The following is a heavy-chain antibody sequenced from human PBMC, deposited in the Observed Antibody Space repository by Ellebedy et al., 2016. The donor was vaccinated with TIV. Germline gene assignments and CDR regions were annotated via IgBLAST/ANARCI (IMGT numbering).Heavy chain of an antibody. CDR2: ISSSSSTI. Sequence: PGGSLRLSCAASGFTFSSYSMNWVRQAPGKGLEWVSYISSSSSTIYYADSVKGRFTISRDNSKNTLYLQMNSLRAEDTAVYYCARGTAAGIYFQHWGQGTLVTVSS. CDR1: GFTFSSYS. V-gene: IGHV3-48*01. J-gene: IGHJ1*01. D-gene: IGHD6-13*01. CDR3: ARGTAAGIYFQH.